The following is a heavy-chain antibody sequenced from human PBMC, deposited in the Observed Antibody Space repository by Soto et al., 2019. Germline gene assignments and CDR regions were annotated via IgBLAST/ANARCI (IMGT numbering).Heavy chain of an antibody. D-gene: IGHD6-19*01. CDR2: ISSSSSYI. Sequence: EVQLVESGGGLVKPGGSLRLSCAASGFTFSSYSMNWVRQAPGKGLEWVSSISSSSSYIYYADSVKGRFTISRDNAKNSLYLQMNSLRAEDTAVYYCARDRGRTTIAVAFDIWGQGTMVTVSS. J-gene: IGHJ3*02. CDR3: ARDRGRTTIAVAFDI. CDR1: GFTFSSYS. V-gene: IGHV3-21*01.